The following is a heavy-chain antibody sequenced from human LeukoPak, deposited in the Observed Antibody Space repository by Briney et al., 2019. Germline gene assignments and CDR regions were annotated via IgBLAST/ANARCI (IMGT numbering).Heavy chain of an antibody. D-gene: IGHD1-1*01. Sequence: GESLKISCKGSGYIFSNHWIGWVRQMRGKGLEWMGIIYPGDSDTRYSPSFQGQITISADKSISTAYLQWKSLKASDTAMYYCAKEAMTGTGIGLDYWGQGTLVTVSS. CDR3: AKEAMTGTGIGLDY. CDR2: IYPGDSDT. J-gene: IGHJ4*02. CDR1: GYIFSNHW. V-gene: IGHV5-51*01.